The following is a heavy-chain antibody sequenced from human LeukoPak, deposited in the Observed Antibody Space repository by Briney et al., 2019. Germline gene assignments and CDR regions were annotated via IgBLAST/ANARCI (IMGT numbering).Heavy chain of an antibody. J-gene: IGHJ4*02. Sequence: GGSLRLSCAASGFTFSSYSMNWVRQAPGKGLEGVSYISSSSSTIYYADSVKGRFTISRDNAKNSLYLQMNSLRAEDTAVYYCARHAGGQLVGYFDYWGQGTLVTVSS. D-gene: IGHD6-6*01. CDR2: ISSSSSTI. CDR3: ARHAGGQLVGYFDY. V-gene: IGHV3-48*04. CDR1: GFTFSSYS.